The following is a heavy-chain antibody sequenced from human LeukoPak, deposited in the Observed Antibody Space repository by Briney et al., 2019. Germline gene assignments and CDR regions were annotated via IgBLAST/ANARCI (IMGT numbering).Heavy chain of an antibody. CDR3: AKDKEIVVVTGSLDY. V-gene: IGHV3-9*01. D-gene: IGHD2-21*02. CDR2: ISWNSGSI. J-gene: IGHJ4*02. CDR1: GFTFDDYA. Sequence: GGSLRLSYAASGFTFDDYAMHWVRQAPGKGLEWVSGISWNSGSIGYADSVKGRFTISRDNAKNSLYLQMNSLRAEDTALYYCAKDKEIVVVTGSLDYWGQGTLVTVSS.